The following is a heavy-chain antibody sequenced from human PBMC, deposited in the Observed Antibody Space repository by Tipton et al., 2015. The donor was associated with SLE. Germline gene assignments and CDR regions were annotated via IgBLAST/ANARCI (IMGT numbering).Heavy chain of an antibody. J-gene: IGHJ4*02. CDR3: ARAPPQLGFDY. D-gene: IGHD5-24*01. CDR2: MNPNSGNT. CDR1: GYTFTSFD. Sequence: QSGPEVKKPGASVKVSCKASGYTFTSFDINWVRQATGQGLEWMEWMNPNSGNTAYAQKFQGRVTMTRDTSISTAYMELSSLRSEDTAVYYCARAPPQLGFDYWGQGTLVTVSS. V-gene: IGHV1-8*01.